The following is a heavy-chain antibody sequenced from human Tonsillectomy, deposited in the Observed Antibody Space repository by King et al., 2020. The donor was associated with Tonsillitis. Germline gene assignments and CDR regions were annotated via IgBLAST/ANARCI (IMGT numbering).Heavy chain of an antibody. J-gene: IGHJ4*02. CDR1: GGSISSSSYY. V-gene: IGHV4-39*07. CDR3: ARHLSGPTIVESPLGSAGY. D-gene: IGHD5-24*01. Sequence: QLQESGPGLVKPSETLSLTCTVSGGSISSSSYYWGWIRQPPGKGLEWIGSIYYSGSTYYNPSLKSRVTISVDTSKNQFSLKLSSVTAADTAVYYCARHLSGPTIVESPLGSAGYWGQGTLVTVSS. CDR2: IYYSGST.